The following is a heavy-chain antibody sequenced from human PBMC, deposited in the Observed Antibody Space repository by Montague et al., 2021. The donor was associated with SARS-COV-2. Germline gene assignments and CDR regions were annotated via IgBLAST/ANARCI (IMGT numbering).Heavy chain of an antibody. CDR2: MYDSGST. CDR3: ARGDGVVVAAPYI. J-gene: IGHJ3*02. CDR1: GGSISNGGYY. D-gene: IGHD2-15*01. Sequence: TLSLTCTVSGGSISNGGYYCSWIRQHPGKGLEWIGYMYDSGSTYYNPSLTSRVTMSLDTSKNQFSLKLSFVTAADTAVYYCARGDGVVVAAPYIWGQGTMATVSS. V-gene: IGHV4-31*03.